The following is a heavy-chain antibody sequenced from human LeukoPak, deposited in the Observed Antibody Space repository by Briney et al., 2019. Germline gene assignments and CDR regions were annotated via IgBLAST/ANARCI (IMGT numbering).Heavy chain of an antibody. J-gene: IGHJ6*02. D-gene: IGHD3-3*01. CDR3: TTVKPVLRFLEWLPGGYYGMGV. V-gene: IGHV3-15*07. CDR1: GFTFSNAW. Sequence: GGSLRLSCAASGFTFSNAWMNWVRQAPGKGLEWVGRIKSKTDGGTTDYAAPVKGRFTISRDDSKNTLYLQMNSLKTEDTAVYYCTTVKPVLRFLEWLPGGYYGMGVWGQGTTVTVSS. CDR2: IKSKTDGGTT.